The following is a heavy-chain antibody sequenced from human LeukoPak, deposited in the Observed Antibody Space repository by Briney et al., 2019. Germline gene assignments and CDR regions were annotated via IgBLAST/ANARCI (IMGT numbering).Heavy chain of an antibody. D-gene: IGHD6-6*01. V-gene: IGHV4-59*01. CDR3: ARDKGSYSSSSAVWFDP. Sequence: SDTLSLTCTVSGGSISSYYWSWIRQPPGKGLEWIGYIYYSGSTNYNPSLKSRVTISVDTSKNQFSLKLSSVTAADTAVYYCARDKGSYSSSSAVWFDPWGQGTLVTVSS. J-gene: IGHJ5*02. CDR2: IYYSGST. CDR1: GGSISSYY.